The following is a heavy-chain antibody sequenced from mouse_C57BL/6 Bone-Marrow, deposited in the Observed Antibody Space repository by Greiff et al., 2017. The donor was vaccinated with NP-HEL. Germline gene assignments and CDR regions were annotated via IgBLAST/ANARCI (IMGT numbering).Heavy chain of an antibody. J-gene: IGHJ4*01. D-gene: IGHD6-5*01. V-gene: IGHV1-81*01. Sequence: QVQLKESGAELARPGASVKLSCKASGYTFTSYGISWVKQRTGQGLEWIGEIYPRSGNTYYNEKFKGKATLTADKSSSTAYMELRSLTSEDSAVYFCARLLYYYAMDYWGQGTSVTVSS. CDR1: GYTFTSYG. CDR2: IYPRSGNT. CDR3: ARLLYYYAMDY.